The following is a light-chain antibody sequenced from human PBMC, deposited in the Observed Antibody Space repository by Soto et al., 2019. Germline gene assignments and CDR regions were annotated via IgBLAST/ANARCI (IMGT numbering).Light chain of an antibody. CDR2: GAS. V-gene: IGKV3-20*01. J-gene: IGKJ1*01. CDR1: RMVGSSY. CDR3: QQYGRTWT. Sequence: EIVFTQSPGTLSFSPGESATLSCRAGRMVGSSYLAWYQQKPGQAPRPLFFGASRRATGIPDRFSGSGSGTDFTLTITRLQPEDFAVSYRQQYGRTWTFGKRTKVDI.